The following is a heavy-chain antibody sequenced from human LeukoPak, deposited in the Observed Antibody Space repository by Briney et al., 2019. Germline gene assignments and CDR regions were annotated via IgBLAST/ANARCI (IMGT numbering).Heavy chain of an antibody. Sequence: GGSLRLSCAASGFTFNSYAMTWVRQAPGKGLEWVSAISGSGGSTNYADSVKGRFTISRDNSKNTLYLQMNSLRAEDTAIYYCAKGMNAHYYDSSGYWGQGTLVTVSS. D-gene: IGHD3-22*01. CDR3: AKGMNAHYYDSSGY. V-gene: IGHV3-23*01. CDR2: ISGSGGST. J-gene: IGHJ4*02. CDR1: GFTFNSYA.